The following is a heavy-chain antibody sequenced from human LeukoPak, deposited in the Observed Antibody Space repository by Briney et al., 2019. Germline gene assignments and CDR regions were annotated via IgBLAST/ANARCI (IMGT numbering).Heavy chain of an antibody. CDR3: ARDLAVGRALNSGSYHLTLAY. CDR2: IIPIFGTA. D-gene: IGHD1-26*01. CDR1: GGTFSSYA. V-gene: IGHV1-69*13. Sequence: SVKVSCKASGGTFSSYAISWVRQAPGQGLEWMGGIIPIFGTANYARKFQGRVTITADESTSTAYMELSSLRSEDTAVYYCARDLAVGRALNSGSYHLTLAYWGQGTLVTVSS. J-gene: IGHJ4*02.